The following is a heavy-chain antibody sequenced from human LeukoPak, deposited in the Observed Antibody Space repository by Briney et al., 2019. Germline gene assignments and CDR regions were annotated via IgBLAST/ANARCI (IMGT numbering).Heavy chain of an antibody. CDR3: ARDGFTMVRGVIISYYYYMDV. D-gene: IGHD3-10*01. Sequence: PGGSLRLSCAASGFTFSDYYMSWIRQAPGKGLEWVANIKQDGSEKYYVDSVKGRLTISRDNAKNSLYLQMNSLRAEDTAVYYCARDGFTMVRGVIISYYYYMDVWGKGTTVTISS. CDR1: GFTFSDYY. CDR2: IKQDGSEK. J-gene: IGHJ6*03. V-gene: IGHV3-7*01.